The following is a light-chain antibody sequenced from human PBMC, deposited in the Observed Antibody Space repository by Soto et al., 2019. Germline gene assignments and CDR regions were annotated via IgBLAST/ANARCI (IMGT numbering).Light chain of an antibody. CDR3: QQRTNGPRFT. Sequence: EIVLTQSPATLSLSPGDRATLSCRASQSLSTYLAWYQQRPGQAPRLLIYNASNRAPGIPARFSGSESGTHFTLTISGLEPEYYASSYCQQRTNGPRFTCDPGTKVDVK. CDR2: NAS. J-gene: IGKJ3*01. V-gene: IGKV3-11*01. CDR1: QSLSTY.